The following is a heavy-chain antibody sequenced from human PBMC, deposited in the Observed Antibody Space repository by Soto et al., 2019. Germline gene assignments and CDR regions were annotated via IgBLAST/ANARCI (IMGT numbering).Heavy chain of an antibody. J-gene: IGHJ4*02. Sequence: SETLSLTCAVSGGAISGRSNYWGWIRQPPGKGLEYIGSIYSGGSTYYNPSLKSRVTLSVDATQNQFSLRLTSVTAADTATYYCAQITPFDFKGYYFDYWGPGILVTVSS. CDR2: IYSGGST. CDR3: AQITPFDFKGYYFDY. D-gene: IGHD3-16*01. V-gene: IGHV4-39*01. CDR1: GGAISGRSNY.